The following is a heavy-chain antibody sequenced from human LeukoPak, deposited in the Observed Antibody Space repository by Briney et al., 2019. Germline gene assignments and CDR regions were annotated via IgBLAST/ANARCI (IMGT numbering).Heavy chain of an antibody. CDR2: ISVYNDNI. V-gene: IGHV1-18*01. CDR1: GYTFTSYG. J-gene: IGHJ6*02. Sequence: ASVKVSCKASGYTFTSYGISWVRQAPGQGLEWMGWISVYNDNINYAQKVQGRVTMTTDTSTSTAYMELRSLRPDDTAVYYCARDHKSYGSGNYNYGMDVWGQGTSVTVSS. D-gene: IGHD3-10*01. CDR3: ARDHKSYGSGNYNYGMDV.